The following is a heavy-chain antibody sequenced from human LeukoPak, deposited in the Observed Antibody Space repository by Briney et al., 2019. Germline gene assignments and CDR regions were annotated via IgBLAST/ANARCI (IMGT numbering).Heavy chain of an antibody. CDR3: ARGRLLMWFDP. V-gene: IGHV4-34*01. D-gene: IGHD3-16*01. Sequence: PSDTLSLTCAVYGGSFSGYSWSWIRQPPGKGLEWIGEINHSGSTNYNPSLKSRVTISVDTSKKQFSLKLSSVTAADTAVYYCARGRLLMWFDPWGQGTLVTVSS. J-gene: IGHJ5*02. CDR2: INHSGST. CDR1: GGSFSGYS.